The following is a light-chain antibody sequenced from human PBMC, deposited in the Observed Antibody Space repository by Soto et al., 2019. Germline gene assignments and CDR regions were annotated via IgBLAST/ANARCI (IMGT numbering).Light chain of an antibody. CDR3: QQYKSYWT. V-gene: IGKV1-5*03. J-gene: IGKJ1*01. CDR1: QTISSW. CDR2: KAS. Sequence: EIRMTQSPSARCVSVGEGVTITFRASQTISSWLAWYQQKPGKAPKLLIYKASTLESGVPSRFSGSGSGTEFTLTISSLQPDDFATYYCQQYKSYWTFGQGTKVDIK.